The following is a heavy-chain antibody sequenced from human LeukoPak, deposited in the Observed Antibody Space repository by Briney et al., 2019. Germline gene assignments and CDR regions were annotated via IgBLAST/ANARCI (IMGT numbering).Heavy chain of an antibody. CDR1: GYTFTSYA. Sequence: GASVKVSCKASGYTFTSYAISWVRQAPGQGLEWMGGIIPIFGTANYAQKFQGRVTITADESTSTAYMELSSLRSEDTAVYYCARMGDNCSSTSCYWYPWQGWFDPWGQGTLVTVSS. CDR2: IIPIFGTA. D-gene: IGHD2-2*01. J-gene: IGHJ5*02. CDR3: ARMGDNCSSTSCYWYPWQGWFDP. V-gene: IGHV1-69*13.